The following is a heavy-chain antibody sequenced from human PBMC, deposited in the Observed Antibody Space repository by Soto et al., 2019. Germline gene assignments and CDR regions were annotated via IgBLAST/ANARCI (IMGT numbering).Heavy chain of an antibody. CDR1: NGSINRGGYY. D-gene: IGHD6-6*01. CDR3: ARARVISSRNWFDP. Sequence: SETLSLTCTISNGSINRGGYYWSWIRQHPGKGLEWVGYMSYSGSTYYSPSLKSRVTISVDTSKTQLSLKLSSVTAADTAIYFCARARVISSRNWFDPWGQGTLVTISS. CDR2: MSYSGST. V-gene: IGHV4-31*03. J-gene: IGHJ5*02.